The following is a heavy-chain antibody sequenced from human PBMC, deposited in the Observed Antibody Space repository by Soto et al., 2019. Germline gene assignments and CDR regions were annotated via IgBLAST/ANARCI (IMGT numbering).Heavy chain of an antibody. V-gene: IGHV4-31*03. Sequence: PSETLSLTCTVSGGSISSGGYYWSWIRQHPGKGLEWIGYIYYSGSTYYNPSLKSRVTISVDTSKNQFSLKLSSVTAADTAVYYCARSMYSTSAQLYYGMDVWGQVTTVIVSS. CDR1: GGSISSGGYY. D-gene: IGHD6-6*01. J-gene: IGHJ6*02. CDR2: IYYSGST. CDR3: ARSMYSTSAQLYYGMDV.